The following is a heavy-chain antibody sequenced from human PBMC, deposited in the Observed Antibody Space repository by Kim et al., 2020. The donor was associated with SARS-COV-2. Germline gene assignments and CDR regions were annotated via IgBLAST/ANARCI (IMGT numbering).Heavy chain of an antibody. Sequence: SETLSLTCTVSGGSISSSGYYWGWIRQPPGKGLEWVGRIYYTGNTYDNPSLKRRATISVDTSRNQFSLKLSSVTAADTAIYHCARHSRRGGVRCQALDGFDIWGQGTMVTVSS. CDR2: IYYTGNT. CDR3: ARHSRRGGVRCQALDGFDI. V-gene: IGHV4-39*01. D-gene: IGHD3-10*01. J-gene: IGHJ3*02. CDR1: GGSISSSGYY.